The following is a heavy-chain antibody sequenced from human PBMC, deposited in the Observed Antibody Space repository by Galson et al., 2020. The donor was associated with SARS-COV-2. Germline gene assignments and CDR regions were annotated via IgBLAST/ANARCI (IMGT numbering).Heavy chain of an antibody. V-gene: IGHV4-34*01. CDR3: ARGPSPSPGDYGGDY. CDR2: INHSGST. D-gene: IGHD4-17*01. CDR1: GGSFSGYY. J-gene: IGHJ4*02. Sequence: SETLSLTCAVYGGSFSGYYWSWIRQPPGKGLEWIGEINHSGSTNYNPSLKSRVTISVDTSKNQFSLKLSSVTAADTAVYYCARGPSPSPGDYGGDYWGQGTLVTVSS.